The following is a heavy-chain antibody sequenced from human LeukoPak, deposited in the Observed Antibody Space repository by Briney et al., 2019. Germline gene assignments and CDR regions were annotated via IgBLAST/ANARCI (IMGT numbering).Heavy chain of an antibody. CDR2: ISAYNGNT. D-gene: IGHD3-3*01. Sequence: ASVKVSCKASGYTFTSYGISWVRQAPGQGLEWMGWISAYNGNTNYAQKLQGRVTMTTDTSTSTAYMELRSLRSDDTAVYYCARDRSGVGYDFWSGYYTGSLYDGYFDYWGQGTLVTVSS. CDR3: ARDRSGVGYDFWSGYYTGSLYDGYFDY. J-gene: IGHJ4*02. V-gene: IGHV1-18*01. CDR1: GYTFTSYG.